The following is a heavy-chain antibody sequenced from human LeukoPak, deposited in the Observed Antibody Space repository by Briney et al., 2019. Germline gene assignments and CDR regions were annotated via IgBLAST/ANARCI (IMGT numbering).Heavy chain of an antibody. Sequence: GGSLRLSCGASGFTFSSYSMNWVRQAPGKGLEWVSSISSSSSYIYYADSVKGRFTISRDNAKNSLYLQMNSLRAEDTAVYYCARVQDWNGFDYWGQGTLVTVSS. CDR2: ISSSSSYI. CDR1: GFTFSSYS. D-gene: IGHD1-1*01. V-gene: IGHV3-21*01. J-gene: IGHJ4*02. CDR3: ARVQDWNGFDY.